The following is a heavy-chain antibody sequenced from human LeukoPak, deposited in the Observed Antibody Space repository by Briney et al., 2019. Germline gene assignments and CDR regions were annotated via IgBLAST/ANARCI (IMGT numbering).Heavy chain of an antibody. D-gene: IGHD3-22*01. CDR2: IRSKANSYAT. CDR1: GFTFSGSA. V-gene: IGHV3-73*01. Sequence: PGGSLRLSCAASGFTFSGSAMHWVRQASGKGLEWVGRIRSKANSYATAYAASVKGRFTISRDDSKNTAYLQMNSLKTEDTAVYYCTRHDDYYDSSGQRSYAFDIWGQGTMVTVSS. CDR3: TRHDDYYDSSGQRSYAFDI. J-gene: IGHJ3*02.